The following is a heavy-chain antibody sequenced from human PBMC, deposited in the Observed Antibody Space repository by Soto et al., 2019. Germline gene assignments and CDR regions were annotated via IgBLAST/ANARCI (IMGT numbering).Heavy chain of an antibody. J-gene: IGHJ4*02. D-gene: IGHD5-18*01. CDR3: ARDLYSPDH. CDR1: GGSISSGDYY. CDR2: IYYSGTT. Sequence: QVQLQESGPRLVKPSQTLSLTCTVSGGSISSGDYYWTWIRQPPGKGLEWIGYIYYSGTTYYNPSLKSLVTISRDRSKNQFSLQLTCVTAADTSVYYCARDLYSPDHWCQGILVTVSS. V-gene: IGHV4-30-4*01.